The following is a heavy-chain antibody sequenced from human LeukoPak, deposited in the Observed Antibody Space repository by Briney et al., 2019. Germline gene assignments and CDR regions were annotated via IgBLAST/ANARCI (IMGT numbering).Heavy chain of an antibody. J-gene: IGHJ4*02. CDR3: VKDFGRIRGTPDS. CDR2: ISGSGNGFSI. Sequence: PGGSLRLSCSASGFVFAIYTMYWVRQAPGKGPEYVSTISGSGNGFSIYYADSAKGRFTISRDDSKSILYLQTNGLRSEDTAVYYCVKDFGRIRGTPDSWGQGTLVTVSS. D-gene: IGHD1-26*01. CDR1: GFVFAIYT. V-gene: IGHV3-64D*06.